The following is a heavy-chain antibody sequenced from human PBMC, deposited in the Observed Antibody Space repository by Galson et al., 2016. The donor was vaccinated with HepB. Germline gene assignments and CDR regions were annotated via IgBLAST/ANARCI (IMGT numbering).Heavy chain of an antibody. J-gene: IGHJ4*02. CDR2: VWHDGSNI. D-gene: IGHD3-16*01. CDR3: AKETSNWGQYYFDY. CDR1: GFIFSDYG. V-gene: IGHV3-33*06. Sequence: SLRLSCAASGFIFSDYGMHWVRQAPGKGLEWVAVVWHDGSNINYVDSVKGRFTISRDNFKNTLDLQMKSLRAEDTAVYYCAKETSNWGQYYFDYWGQGTLVSVAS.